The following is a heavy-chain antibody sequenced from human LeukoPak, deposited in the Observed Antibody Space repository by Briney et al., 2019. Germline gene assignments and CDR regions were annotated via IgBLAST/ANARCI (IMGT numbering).Heavy chain of an antibody. Sequence: GRSLRLSCAASGFTFSSYAMHWVRQAPGKGLEWVAVISYDGSNKYYADSVKGRFTISRDNSKNTLYLQMNSLRAEDTAVYYCARDPSSSWKKYYFDYWGQGTLVTVSS. D-gene: IGHD6-13*01. V-gene: IGHV3-30-3*01. CDR2: ISYDGSNK. CDR3: ARDPSSSWKKYYFDY. J-gene: IGHJ4*02. CDR1: GFTFSSYA.